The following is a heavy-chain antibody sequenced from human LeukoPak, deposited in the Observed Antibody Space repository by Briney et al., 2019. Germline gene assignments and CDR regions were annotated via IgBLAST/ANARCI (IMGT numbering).Heavy chain of an antibody. Sequence: PGGSLRLSCVTSGFTFSGYWMHWVRQVPGKGLMGVSRISSDGSITTYADSVKGRFTISRDIARNTLYLQMNSLTADDTDVYYCARSGYYNGYDYWGQGTLVTVSS. CDR1: GFTFSGYW. J-gene: IGHJ4*02. D-gene: IGHD3-10*01. CDR2: ISSDGSIT. V-gene: IGHV3-74*01. CDR3: ARSGYYNGYDY.